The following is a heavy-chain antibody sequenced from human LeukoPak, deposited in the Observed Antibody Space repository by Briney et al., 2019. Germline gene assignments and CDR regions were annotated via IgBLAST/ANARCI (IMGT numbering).Heavy chain of an antibody. CDR2: ISYDGSEK. D-gene: IGHD1-26*01. Sequence: PGGSLRLSCAAPGFSFSNYAMHWVRQAPGKGLEWVAIISYDGSEKNYADSVKGRFTISRDNSKNTLYLQMNSLRAEDTAVYYCAREMDSGSWRGPFDYWGQGTLVTVSS. CDR1: GFSFSNYA. CDR3: AREMDSGSWRGPFDY. V-gene: IGHV3-30*14. J-gene: IGHJ4*02.